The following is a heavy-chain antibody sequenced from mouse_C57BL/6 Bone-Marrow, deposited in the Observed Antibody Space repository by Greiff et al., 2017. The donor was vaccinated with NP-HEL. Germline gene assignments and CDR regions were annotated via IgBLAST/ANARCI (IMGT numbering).Heavy chain of an antibody. D-gene: IGHD2-1*01. Sequence: VQLQQSGAELVRPGASVKLSCTASGFNIKDDYMHWVKQRPEKGLEWIGWIDPENGDTEYASKFQGKATITADTSSNTACLQLSSLTSEDTAVYYCTLYGNYLDYWGQGTTLTVSS. V-gene: IGHV14-4*01. CDR3: TLYGNYLDY. CDR1: GFNIKDDY. J-gene: IGHJ2*01. CDR2: IDPENGDT.